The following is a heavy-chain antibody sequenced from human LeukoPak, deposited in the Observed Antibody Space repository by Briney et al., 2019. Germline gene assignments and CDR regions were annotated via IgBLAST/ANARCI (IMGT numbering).Heavy chain of an antibody. V-gene: IGHV3-7*03. CDR3: ARGGGWGSLDY. CDR2: IKQDVSEK. D-gene: IGHD7-27*01. J-gene: IGHJ4*02. CDR1: GFTFSTYW. Sequence: GGSLXLSCAASGFTFSTYWMSWVRQAPGKGLEWVANIKQDVSEKFYVDSVKGRFTISRDNAKNSLDLQMNSLRADDTAVYYCARGGGWGSLDYWGQGTLVTVSS.